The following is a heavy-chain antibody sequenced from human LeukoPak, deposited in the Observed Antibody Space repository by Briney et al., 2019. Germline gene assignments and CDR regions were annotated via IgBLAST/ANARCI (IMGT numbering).Heavy chain of an antibody. D-gene: IGHD5-18*01. J-gene: IGHJ4*02. CDR1: RGSFSSYY. Sequence: SETLSLTCTVSRGSFSSYYWSWIRQPPGKGLEWIGYIYYSGSTNYNPSLKSRVTISVDTSKNQFSLKLSSVTAADTAVYYCARVRGVQLWKKTQHFDYWGQGTLVTVSS. CDR2: IYYSGST. CDR3: ARVRGVQLWKKTQHFDY. V-gene: IGHV4-59*12.